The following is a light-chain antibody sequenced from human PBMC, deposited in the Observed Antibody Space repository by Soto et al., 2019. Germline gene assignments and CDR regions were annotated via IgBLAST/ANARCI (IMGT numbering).Light chain of an antibody. CDR1: QGISSY. CDR2: AAS. CDR3: QQYGSSSRT. J-gene: IGKJ1*01. Sequence: DIELMQSPSFLSASVGDRVTITCRASQGISSYLAWYQQKPGKAPKLLIYAASTLQSGVPSRFSGSGSGTEFTLTISSLQTDDFATYYCQQYGSSSRTFGQGTKVDIK. V-gene: IGKV1-9*01.